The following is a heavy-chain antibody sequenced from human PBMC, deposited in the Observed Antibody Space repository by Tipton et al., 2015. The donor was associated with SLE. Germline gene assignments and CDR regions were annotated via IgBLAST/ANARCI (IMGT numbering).Heavy chain of an antibody. CDR1: GFSFSSYY. CDR3: ARAFRLGLDSFDI. D-gene: IGHD3/OR15-3a*01. CDR2: IETDGRST. J-gene: IGHJ3*02. V-gene: IGHV3-74*01. Sequence: GSLRLSCAASGFSFSSYYMNWVRQVPGKGLAWVSRIETDGRSTAYADSVKGRFTVSRDNAQDTLFLQMNSLRAEDSGVYYCARAFRLGLDSFDIWGQGTTVTASA.